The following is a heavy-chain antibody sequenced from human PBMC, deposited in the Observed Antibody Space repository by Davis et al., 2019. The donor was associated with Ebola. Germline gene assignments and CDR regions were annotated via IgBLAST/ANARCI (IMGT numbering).Heavy chain of an antibody. D-gene: IGHD1-26*01. V-gene: IGHV4-59*01. Sequence: PSETLSLTCTVSGGSISSYYWSWIRQPPGKGLEWIGYIYYSGSTNYNPSLKSRVTISVDTSKNQFSLKLSSVTAADTAVYYCARPIRESGSPHGGAFDIWGQGTMVTVSS. CDR1: GGSISSYY. CDR3: ARPIRESGSPHGGAFDI. J-gene: IGHJ3*02. CDR2: IYYSGST.